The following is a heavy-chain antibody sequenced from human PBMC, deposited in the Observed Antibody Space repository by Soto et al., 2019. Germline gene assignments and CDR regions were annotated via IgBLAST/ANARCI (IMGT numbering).Heavy chain of an antibody. J-gene: IGHJ4*02. CDR1: GGAIYIGGYY. CDR3: AKDGLRYCDWFYDY. Sequence: PSETLSLTCTVSGGAIYIGGYYWTWIRQHPGKGLEWIGYIYHTGKTYYNPSLESRVTMSVDTSKNQFSLQLASVTAEDTAVYYCAKDGLRYCDWFYDYWGQGTLVTVSS. V-gene: IGHV4-31*03. D-gene: IGHD3-9*01. CDR2: IYHTGKT.